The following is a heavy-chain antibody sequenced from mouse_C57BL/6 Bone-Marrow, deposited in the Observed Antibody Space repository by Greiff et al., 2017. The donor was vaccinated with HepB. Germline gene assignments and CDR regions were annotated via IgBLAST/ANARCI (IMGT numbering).Heavy chain of an antibody. CDR2: INPGSGGT. V-gene: IGHV1-54*01. CDR3: ARRIYYYGSSLDY. Sequence: QVHVKQSGAELVRPGTSVKVSCKASGYAFTNYLIEWVKQRPGQGLEWIGVINPGSGGTNYNEKFKGKATLTADKSSSTAYMQLSSLTSEDSAVYFCARRIYYYGSSLDYWGQGTTLTVSS. J-gene: IGHJ2*01. D-gene: IGHD1-1*01. CDR1: GYAFTNYL.